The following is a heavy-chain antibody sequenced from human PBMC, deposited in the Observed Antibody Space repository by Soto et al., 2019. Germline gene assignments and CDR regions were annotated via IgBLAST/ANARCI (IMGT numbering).Heavy chain of an antibody. V-gene: IGHV1-69*06. J-gene: IGHJ3*02. CDR2: IIPIFGTA. CDR1: GGTFSSYA. Sequence: QVQLVQSGAEVKKPGSSVKVSCKASGGTFSSYAISWVRQAPGQGLEWTGGIIPIFGTANYAQKFQGRVTITADKSTRTAYMELCSLRSEDTAVYYCARHRIAARRGDAFDIWGQGTMVTVSS. CDR3: ARHRIAARRGDAFDI. D-gene: IGHD6-6*01.